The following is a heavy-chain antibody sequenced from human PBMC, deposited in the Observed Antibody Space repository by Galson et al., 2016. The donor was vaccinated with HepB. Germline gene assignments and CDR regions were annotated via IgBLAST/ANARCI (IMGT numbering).Heavy chain of an antibody. J-gene: IGHJ5*02. CDR1: GASITDYTW. D-gene: IGHD2-21*02. CDR2: IFHDGSS. V-gene: IGHV4-4*02. Sequence: SETLSLTCAVSGASITDYTWWHWVRQPPGKGLEWIGEIFHDGSSNFNPSLKSRVTISVDKSNNHFSLELRSVTAADTAAYYCVKGGDYCLPSWGQGTLVTVSS. CDR3: VKGGDYCLPS.